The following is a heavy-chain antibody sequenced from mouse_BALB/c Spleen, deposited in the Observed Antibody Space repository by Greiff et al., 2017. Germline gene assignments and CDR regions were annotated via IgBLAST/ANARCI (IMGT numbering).Heavy chain of an antibody. J-gene: IGHJ3*01. CDR1: GFTFSDYY. Sequence: EVKLMESGGGLVKPGGSLKLSCAASGFTFSDYYMYWVRQTPEKRLEWVATISDGGSYTYYPDSVKGRFTISRDNAKNNLYLQMSSLKSEDTAMYYCTQRWFAYWGQGTLVTVSA. CDR3: TQRWFAY. CDR2: ISDGGSYT. V-gene: IGHV5-4*02.